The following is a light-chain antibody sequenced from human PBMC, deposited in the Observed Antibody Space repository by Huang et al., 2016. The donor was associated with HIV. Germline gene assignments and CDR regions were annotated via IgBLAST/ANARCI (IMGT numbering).Light chain of an antibody. CDR2: WAS. V-gene: IGKV4-1*01. Sequence: DIVMTQSPDSLAVSLGERATSKCRSSQSVLYSSNSKNYLAWFKQKPRQAPRLLLYWASSRESGVPDRFSGSGSGTDFTLTISSLEAEDAAVYYCQQYYSIPQTFGQGTKVEI. J-gene: IGKJ1*01. CDR1: QSVLYSSNSKNY. CDR3: QQYYSIPQT.